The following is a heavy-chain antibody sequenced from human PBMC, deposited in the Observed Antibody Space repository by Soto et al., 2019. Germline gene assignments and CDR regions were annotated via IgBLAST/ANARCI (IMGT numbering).Heavy chain of an antibody. CDR3: AKELTMIVVVITETYGMDV. J-gene: IGHJ6*02. CDR2: ISYDGSNK. V-gene: IGHV3-30*18. Sequence: QVQLVESGGGVVQPGRSLRLSCAASGFTFSSYGMHWVRQAPGKGLEWVAVISYDGSNKYYADSVKGRFTISRDNSKNTLYLQMNCLRAEDTAVYYCAKELTMIVVVITETYGMDVWGQGTTVTVSS. CDR1: GFTFSSYG. D-gene: IGHD3-22*01.